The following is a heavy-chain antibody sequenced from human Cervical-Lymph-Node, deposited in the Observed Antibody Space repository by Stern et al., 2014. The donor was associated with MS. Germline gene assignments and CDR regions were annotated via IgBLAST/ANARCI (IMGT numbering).Heavy chain of an antibody. CDR2: ISYDGSNK. Sequence: GQLEESGGGVVQPGRSLRLSCAASGFTFSSYAMHWVRQAPGKGLEWVAVISYDGSNKYYADSVKGRFTISRDNSKNTLYLQMNSLRAEDTAVYYCARDGVEWLVRKENYYYYYGMDVWGQGTTVTVSS. J-gene: IGHJ6*02. CDR1: GFTFSSYA. CDR3: ARDGVEWLVRKENYYYYYGMDV. D-gene: IGHD6-19*01. V-gene: IGHV3-30-3*01.